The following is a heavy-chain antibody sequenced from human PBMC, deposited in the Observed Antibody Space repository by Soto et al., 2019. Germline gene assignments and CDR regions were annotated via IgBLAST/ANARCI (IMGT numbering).Heavy chain of an antibody. CDR1: GGTFSSYA. CDR2: IIPIFGTA. CDR3: ARGGVVLVPAAMPPFWFDP. Sequence: QVQLVQSGAEVKKPGSSVKVSCKASGGTFSSYAISWVRQAPGQGLEWMGGIIPIFGTANYAQKFQGRVTITADESTSTAYMELSSRRAEDTAVYYCARGGVVLVPAAMPPFWFDPWGQGTLVTVSS. D-gene: IGHD2-2*01. J-gene: IGHJ5*02. V-gene: IGHV1-69*12.